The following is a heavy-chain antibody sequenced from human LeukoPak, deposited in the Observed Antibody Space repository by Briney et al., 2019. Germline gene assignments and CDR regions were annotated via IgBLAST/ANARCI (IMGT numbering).Heavy chain of an antibody. CDR1: GFTLSSYS. D-gene: IGHD2-21*02. J-gene: IGHJ4*02. CDR3: ALGGNLGDY. V-gene: IGHV3-48*01. CDR2: ISSSSSTI. Sequence: PGGSLRLSCAASGFTLSSYSMNWDRQAPGKGLEWVSYISSSSSTIYYADSVKGRFTISRDNAKNSLYLQMNSLRAEDTAVYYCALGGNLGDYWGQGTLVTVSS.